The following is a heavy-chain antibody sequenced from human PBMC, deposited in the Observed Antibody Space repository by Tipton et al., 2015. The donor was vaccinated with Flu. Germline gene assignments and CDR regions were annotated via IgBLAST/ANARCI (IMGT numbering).Heavy chain of an antibody. CDR2: IFHSGNS. D-gene: IGHD4-11*01. J-gene: IGHJ5*02. V-gene: IGHV4-38-2*01. CDR3: ARRDYSNYVSEPKNWFDP. CDR1: GYSIRSSNYY. Sequence: LSCAVSGYSIRSSNYYWGWIRQPPGKGLEWIGNIFHSGNSYRNPSLKSRVTISIDTSKNQFSLKLSSVTAADTAAYYCARRDYSNYVSEPKNWFDPWGQGALVTVSS.